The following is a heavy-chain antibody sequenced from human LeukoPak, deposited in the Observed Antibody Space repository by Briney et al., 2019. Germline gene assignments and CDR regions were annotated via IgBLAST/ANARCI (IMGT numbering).Heavy chain of an antibody. CDR2: ISGHNGNT. D-gene: IGHD6-25*01. CDR3: ATHIAANDY. CDR1: GYTFSSYD. Sequence: GASVKVSCKASGYTFSSYDINWVRQAPGQGLEWMGWISGHNGNTNYAQKLQGRVTMTTDTSTSTAYMELRSLRSDDTAVYYCATHIAANDYWGQGTLVTVSS. J-gene: IGHJ4*02. V-gene: IGHV1-18*01.